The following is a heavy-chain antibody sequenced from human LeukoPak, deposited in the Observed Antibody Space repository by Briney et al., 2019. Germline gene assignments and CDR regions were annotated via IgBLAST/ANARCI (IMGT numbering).Heavy chain of an antibody. J-gene: IGHJ4*02. CDR1: GFTFSSFA. V-gene: IGHV3-23*01. CDR2: IFPSGGEI. Sequence: GGSLRLSCAASGFTFSSFAMLWVRQPPGKGLEWVSSIFPSGGEIHYADSVKGRFTISGDNSKNTLYLQMNSLRAEDTAVYYCARCTTGRTFGSLREIKRSREIDYWGQGTLVTVSS. CDR3: ARCTTGRTFGSLREIKRSREIDY. D-gene: IGHD1-1*01.